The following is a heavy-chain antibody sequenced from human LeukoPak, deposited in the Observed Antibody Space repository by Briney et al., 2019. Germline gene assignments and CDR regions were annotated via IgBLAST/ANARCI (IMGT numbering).Heavy chain of an antibody. CDR3: ASRAQIAAAGLFDY. V-gene: IGHV4-39*01. CDR2: IYYSGST. D-gene: IGHD6-13*01. CDR1: GGSISSSSYY. Sequence: SETLSLTCTVSGGSISSSSYYWGWIRQPPGKGLEWIGSIYYSGSTYYNPSLKSRVTISVDTSKNQFSLKLSSVTAADTAVYYCASRAQIAAAGLFDYWGQGTLVTVSS. J-gene: IGHJ4*02.